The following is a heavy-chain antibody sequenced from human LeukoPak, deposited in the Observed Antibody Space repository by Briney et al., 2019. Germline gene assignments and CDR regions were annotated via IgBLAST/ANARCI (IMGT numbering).Heavy chain of an antibody. D-gene: IGHD1-1*01. J-gene: IGHJ4*02. CDR2: ISDSGSIT. CDR1: GFSFSSLA. V-gene: IGHV3-23*01. Sequence: PGGSLRPSCAASGFSFSSLAMGWVRQAPGKGLEWVSVISDSGSITYYADSVKGRFTISRDNSKNTLYLQMNSLRAEDTAVYFCAADRPHPRNEPTNFAQWGQGTLVTVSS. CDR3: AADRPHPRNEPTNFAQ.